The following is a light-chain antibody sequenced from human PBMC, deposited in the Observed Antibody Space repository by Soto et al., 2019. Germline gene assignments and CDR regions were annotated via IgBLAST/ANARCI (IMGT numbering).Light chain of an antibody. CDR3: SYFTSSRSLPYV. CDR2: EVS. J-gene: IGLJ1*01. Sequence: QSALTQPASVSGSPGQSITISCTGTGSDVGGYDYVSWYQQFPGKAPKLMIYEVSNRPSGVSNRFSGSKSGNTASLTIAGLRAEDEANYYCSYFTSSRSLPYVFGTGTKVTVL. V-gene: IGLV2-14*01. CDR1: GSDVGGYDY.